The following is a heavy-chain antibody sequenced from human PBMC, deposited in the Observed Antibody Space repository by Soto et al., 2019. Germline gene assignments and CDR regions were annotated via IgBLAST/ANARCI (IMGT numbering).Heavy chain of an antibody. V-gene: IGHV4-39*01. Sequence: DTLSLTCTVSGGSISSSSYYWGWIRQPPGKGLEWIGSIYYSGSTYYNPSLKSRVTISVDTSKNQFSLKLSSVTAADTAVYYCASFTIFGVVIYAFDIWGQGTMVTVSS. CDR2: IYYSGST. J-gene: IGHJ3*02. CDR3: ASFTIFGVVIYAFDI. D-gene: IGHD3-3*01. CDR1: GGSISSSSYY.